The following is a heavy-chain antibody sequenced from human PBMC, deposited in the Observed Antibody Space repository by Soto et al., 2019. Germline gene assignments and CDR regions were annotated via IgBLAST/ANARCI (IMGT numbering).Heavy chain of an antibody. Sequence: ETPALTRAVQEECFNRSYWSWIRQPPGKGLEWIGEINHSGSTNYNPSLKSRVTISVDTSKNQFSLKLSSVTAADTAVYYCARVFRFGGMDVWGQGTTVT. CDR3: ARVFRFGGMDV. J-gene: IGHJ6*02. CDR2: INHSGST. CDR1: EECFNRSY. D-gene: IGHD3-10*01. V-gene: IGHV4-34*01.